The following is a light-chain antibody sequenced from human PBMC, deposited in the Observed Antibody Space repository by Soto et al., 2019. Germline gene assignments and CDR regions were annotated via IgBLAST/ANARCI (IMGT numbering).Light chain of an antibody. V-gene: IGLV2-11*01. CDR3: CSYAGSSPYV. J-gene: IGLJ1*01. Sequence: QSALTQPRSVSRSPGQSVTISCTGTSSDVGGYNYVSWYQQHPGKAPKLMIYDVSKRPSGVPDRFSGSKSGNTASLTISGLQAEDEADYYCCSYAGSSPYVFGTGTKVTV. CDR2: DVS. CDR1: SSDVGGYNY.